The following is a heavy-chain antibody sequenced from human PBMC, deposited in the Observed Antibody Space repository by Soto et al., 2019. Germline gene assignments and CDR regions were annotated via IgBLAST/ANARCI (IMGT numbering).Heavy chain of an antibody. D-gene: IGHD3-10*01. V-gene: IGHV3-30-3*01. Sequence: GGSLRLSCAASGFTFSSYAMHWVRQAPGKGLEWVAVISYDGSNKYYADSVKGRFTISRDNSKNTLYLQMNSLRAEDTAIYYCAREDLHGYPYGHGYFYGMDVWGHGTTVTVSS. CDR2: ISYDGSNK. CDR1: GFTFSSYA. CDR3: AREDLHGYPYGHGYFYGMDV. J-gene: IGHJ6*02.